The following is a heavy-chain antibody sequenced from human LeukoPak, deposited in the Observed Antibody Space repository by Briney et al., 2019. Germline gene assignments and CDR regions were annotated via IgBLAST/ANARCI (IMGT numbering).Heavy chain of an antibody. J-gene: IGHJ4*02. CDR3: ARDPTDYSSSWYEEDAFDY. D-gene: IGHD6-13*01. Sequence: SETLSLTCTVSGGSISSYYWSWIRQPAGKGLEWIGRIYTSGSTNYNPSLKSRVTMSVDTSKNQFSLKLSSVTAADTAVYYCARDPTDYSSSWYEEDAFDYWGQGTLVTVSS. CDR2: IYTSGST. V-gene: IGHV4-4*07. CDR1: GGSISSYY.